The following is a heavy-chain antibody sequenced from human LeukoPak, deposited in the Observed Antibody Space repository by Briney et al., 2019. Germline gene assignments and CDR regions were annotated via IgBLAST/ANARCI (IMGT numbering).Heavy chain of an antibody. Sequence: PGGSLRLSCVASVFPFSTYGMNWVRQATGKGLEWVSYISHSSDAIYYIDSVRGRFTIARDNAKNSLYLHMNSLRDEDTDVYYCARASRSGYDNWGQGSLVTVSS. D-gene: IGHD3-22*01. V-gene: IGHV3-48*02. CDR2: ISHSSDAI. CDR3: ARASRSGYDN. CDR1: VFPFSTYG. J-gene: IGHJ4*02.